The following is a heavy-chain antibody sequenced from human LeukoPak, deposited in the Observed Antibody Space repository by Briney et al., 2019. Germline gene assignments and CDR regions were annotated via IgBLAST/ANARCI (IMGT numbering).Heavy chain of an antibody. CDR2: IYHSGST. Sequence: SETLSLTCTVSGYSISSGYYWGWIRPPPGKGLEWIGSIYHSGSTYYNPSLKSRVTISVDTSKNQFSLKLSSVTAADTAVYYCARDSGYENYYYMDVWGKGTTVTVSS. J-gene: IGHJ6*03. CDR3: ARDSGYENYYYMDV. D-gene: IGHD5-12*01. V-gene: IGHV4-38-2*02. CDR1: GYSISSGYY.